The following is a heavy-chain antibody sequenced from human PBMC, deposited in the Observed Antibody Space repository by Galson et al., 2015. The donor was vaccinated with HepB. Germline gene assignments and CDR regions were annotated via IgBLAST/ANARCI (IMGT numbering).Heavy chain of an antibody. D-gene: IGHD1-1*01. V-gene: IGHV3-7*03. Sequence: SLRLSCAASGFTFSRYWMTWVRQAPGKGLEWVANIKPDGSEKHHVDSVKGRFTISRDNAKNSLYLQMNSLRAEDTAVYYCARNWNWGQGTLVTVSS. CDR2: IKPDGSEK. CDR3: ARNWN. J-gene: IGHJ4*02. CDR1: GFTFSRYW.